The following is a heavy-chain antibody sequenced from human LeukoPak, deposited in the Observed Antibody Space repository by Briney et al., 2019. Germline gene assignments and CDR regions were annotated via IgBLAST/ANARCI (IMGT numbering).Heavy chain of an antibody. Sequence: NPSETLSLTCTLSGGSIISYYWSWLPHPPGRGLEWLGYISYSGTTNYNPSLKSRVTISVATSRNQFSLKLSSVTAADTAVYYCARHGVYYASGSPSLDYWGQGTLVTVSS. CDR3: ARHGVYYASGSPSLDY. CDR1: GGSIISYY. J-gene: IGHJ4*02. V-gene: IGHV4-59*08. D-gene: IGHD3-10*01. CDR2: ISYSGTT.